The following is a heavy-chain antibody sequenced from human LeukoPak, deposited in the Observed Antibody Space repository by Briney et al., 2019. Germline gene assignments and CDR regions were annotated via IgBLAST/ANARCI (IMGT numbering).Heavy chain of an antibody. CDR2: IKSDGSGT. J-gene: IGHJ4*02. CDR1: GFSFSNYW. V-gene: IGHV3-74*01. CDR3: AKGYNYAYEY. Sequence: GGSLRLSCTASGFSFSNYWMHWVRQAPGKGLVWVSRIKSDGSGTYYAASVKGRFTISRDNSKNTLYLQMNSLRPEDTAVYYCAKGYNYAYEYWGQGTLVTVSS. D-gene: IGHD5-18*01.